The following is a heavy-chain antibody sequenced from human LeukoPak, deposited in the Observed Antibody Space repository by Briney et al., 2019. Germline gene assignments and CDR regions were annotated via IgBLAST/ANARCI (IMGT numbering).Heavy chain of an antibody. J-gene: IGHJ4*02. CDR2: IYHSGST. D-gene: IGHD6-13*01. Sequence: PSETLSLTCTVSGYSVSSGYYWGWIRQPPGKGLEWIGSIYHSGSTYYNPSLKSRVTISVDTSKNQFSLKLSSVTAADTAVYYCARVLGSAAVYYYFDYWGQGTLVTVSS. CDR1: GYSVSSGYY. CDR3: ARVLGSAAVYYYFDY. V-gene: IGHV4-38-2*02.